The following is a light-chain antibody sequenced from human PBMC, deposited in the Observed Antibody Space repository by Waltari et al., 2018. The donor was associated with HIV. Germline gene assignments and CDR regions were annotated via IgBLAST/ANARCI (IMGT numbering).Light chain of an antibody. CDR3: QQRSNWRGFT. CDR2: DAS. V-gene: IGKV3-11*01. Sequence: EIVFTQSPATLSLSPGERATLSCRASQSVTSYLAWYQQKPGQAPRVLIYDASNRATGSPARFSGSWSGTDFTLTISSLEPEDFAIYYCQQRSNWRGFTFGPGTKVDIK. CDR1: QSVTSY. J-gene: IGKJ3*01.